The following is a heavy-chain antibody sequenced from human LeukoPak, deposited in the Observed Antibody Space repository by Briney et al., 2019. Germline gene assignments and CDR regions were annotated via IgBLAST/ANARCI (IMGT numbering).Heavy chain of an antibody. V-gene: IGHV4-59*01. CDR3: ARDRRTWNY. J-gene: IGHJ4*02. CDR2: IYYSGST. Sequence: PSETLSLTCTVSGGSISSYYWSWIRQPPRKGLEWIGYIYYSGSTNYNPSLKSRVTISVDTSKNQFSLKLSSVTAADTAVYYCARDRRTWNYWGQGTLVTVSS. D-gene: IGHD1-7*01. CDR1: GGSISSYY.